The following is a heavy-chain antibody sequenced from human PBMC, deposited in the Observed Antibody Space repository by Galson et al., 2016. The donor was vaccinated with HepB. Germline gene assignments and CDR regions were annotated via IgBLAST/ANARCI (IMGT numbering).Heavy chain of an antibody. V-gene: IGHV1-18*01. CDR3: ARVEGGTGVVADY. CDR1: GYIFNSYG. Sequence: SVKVSCKASGYIFNSYGISWVRQAPGQGLERMGWISAYNGYSKFAQRFQGRVTMTTETSTSIAYMELRRLRSGDTAVYYCARVEGGTGVVADYWGQGTLVTVSS. D-gene: IGHD2-8*02. J-gene: IGHJ4*02. CDR2: ISAYNGYS.